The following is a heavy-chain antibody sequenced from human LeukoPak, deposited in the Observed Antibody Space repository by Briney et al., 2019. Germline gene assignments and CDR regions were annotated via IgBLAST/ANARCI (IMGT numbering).Heavy chain of an antibody. J-gene: IGHJ4*02. D-gene: IGHD6-13*01. V-gene: IGHV3-23*01. CDR1: GFTFSSYG. CDR3: AVDLAQLAVDY. CDR2: ISGSGGST. Sequence: GGSLRLSCAASGFTFSSYGMHWVRQAPGKGLEWVSAISGSGGSTYYADSVKGRFTISRDNSKNTLYLQMNSLRAEDTAVYYCAVDLAQLAVDYWGQGTLVAVSS.